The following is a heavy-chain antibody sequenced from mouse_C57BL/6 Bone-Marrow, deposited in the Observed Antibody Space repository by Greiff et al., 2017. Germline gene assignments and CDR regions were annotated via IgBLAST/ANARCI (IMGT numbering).Heavy chain of an antibody. CDR1: GFTFSSYA. V-gene: IGHV5-9-1*02. CDR3: TRGAAWFAY. J-gene: IGHJ3*01. CDR2: ISSGGDYI. Sequence: EVKVEEPGEGLVKPGGSLKLSCAASGFTFSSYAMSWVRPTPEKRLEWVAYISSGGDYISYADTVKGRFTISRDNARNTLYLQMRSLKSEDTAMYYCTRGAAWFAYWGQGTLVTVSA.